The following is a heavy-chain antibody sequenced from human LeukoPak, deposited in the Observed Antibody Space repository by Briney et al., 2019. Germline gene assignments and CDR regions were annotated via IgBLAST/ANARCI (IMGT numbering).Heavy chain of an antibody. CDR3: ARGFSSWYKLPFDY. CDR2: INHSGST. CDR1: GGSFSGHY. Sequence: SETLSLTCAVYGGSFSGHYWSWIRQPPGKGLEWIGEINHSGSTNYNPSLKSRVTISVDTSKNQFSLKLSSVTAADTAVYYCARGFSSWYKLPFDYWGQGTLVTVSS. J-gene: IGHJ4*02. V-gene: IGHV4-34*01. D-gene: IGHD6-13*01.